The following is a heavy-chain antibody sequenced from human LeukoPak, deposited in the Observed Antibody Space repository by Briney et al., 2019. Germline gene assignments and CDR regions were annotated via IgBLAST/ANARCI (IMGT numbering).Heavy chain of an antibody. Sequence: GGSLRLSCAASGFSFRGYTMHWVRQVPGKGLEWVSLISWNGVTTYYGDSVKGRFTISRDDSKNSLFLQMNSLRSEDTALYYCAASDGEQQLALWGQGTLVTISS. CDR1: GFSFRGYT. V-gene: IGHV3-43*01. CDR3: AASDGEQQLAL. D-gene: IGHD6-13*01. CDR2: ISWNGVTT. J-gene: IGHJ4*02.